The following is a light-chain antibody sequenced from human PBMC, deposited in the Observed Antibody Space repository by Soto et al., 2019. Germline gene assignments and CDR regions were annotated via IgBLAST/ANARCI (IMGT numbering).Light chain of an antibody. CDR2: DVR. Sequence: QSVLTQPASVSGSPGKSIVIPCTGTSSDVGGWDLVSWYQQQPGKAPKLMIYDVRIRPSGVSSRFSGSKVGNTASLTISGLQAADEGDYYCSSYTNTPSVNYVVGTGTKVTVL. V-gene: IGLV2-14*03. CDR3: SSYTNTPSVNYV. J-gene: IGLJ1*01. CDR1: SSDVGGWDL.